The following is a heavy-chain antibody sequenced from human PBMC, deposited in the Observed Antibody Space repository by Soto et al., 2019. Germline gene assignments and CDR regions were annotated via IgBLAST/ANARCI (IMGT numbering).Heavy chain of an antibody. CDR3: ARVDSRGKYGMDV. D-gene: IGHD3-9*01. CDR2: IWYDGSNK. J-gene: IGHJ6*02. CDR1: GFTFSSYG. V-gene: IGHV3-33*01. Sequence: QVQLVESGGGVVQPGRSLRLSCAASGFTFSSYGMHWVRQAPGKGLEWVAVIWYDGSNKYYADSVKGRFTISRDNSKNTLYRQMNSLRAEDTAVYYGARVDSRGKYGMDVWGQGTTVTVSS.